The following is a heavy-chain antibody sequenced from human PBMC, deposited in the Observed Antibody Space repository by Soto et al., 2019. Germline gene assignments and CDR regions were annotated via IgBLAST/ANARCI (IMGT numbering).Heavy chain of an antibody. J-gene: IGHJ5*02. CDR3: AYAYDFLSGTNWFDP. Sequence: QITLKESGPTLVKPTQTLTLTCTFSEFSLSTSGVGVVWIRQPPGKALEWLALIYWDDTKRYSPSLRSRLTITKDTSKNQVVLTMTNMGPVDTGTYYCAYAYDFLSGTNWFDPWGQGTLVTVSS. CDR2: IYWDDTK. V-gene: IGHV2-5*02. CDR1: EFSLSTSGVG. D-gene: IGHD3-3*01.